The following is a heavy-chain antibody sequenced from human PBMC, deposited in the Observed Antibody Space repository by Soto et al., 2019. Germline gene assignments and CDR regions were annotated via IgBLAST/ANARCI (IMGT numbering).Heavy chain of an antibody. V-gene: IGHV1-69*12. CDR2: ITPMFGTA. CDR3: AQTLGLAVAGPGRFDL. Sequence: QVQLVQSGAEVKKYGSSVKVSCKASGGTFSRYAISWVRQAPGQGLEWMGGITPMFGTANYAQRFQGRATITADEPTSTDYMQLSSLRSDDTAVYYCAQTLGLAVAGPGRFDLWGRGTLVTVSS. CDR1: GGTFSRYA. J-gene: IGHJ2*01. D-gene: IGHD6-19*01.